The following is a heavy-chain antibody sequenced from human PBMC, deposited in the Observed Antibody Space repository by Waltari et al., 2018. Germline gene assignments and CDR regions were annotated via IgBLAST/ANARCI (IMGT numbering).Heavy chain of an antibody. V-gene: IGHV1-69*01. J-gene: IGHJ6*02. CDR1: GGTFSSYA. CDR3: ARENWTPFHYYYYYGMDV. Sequence: VQLVQSGAEVKKPGSSVKVSCKASGGTFSSYAISWVRQAPGQGLEWMGGIIPILGTSNYAQKFQGRVTITADESTSTAYMELSSLSSEDTAVYYCARENWTPFHYYYYYGMDVWGQGTTVTVSS. D-gene: IGHD1-1*01. CDR2: IIPILGTS.